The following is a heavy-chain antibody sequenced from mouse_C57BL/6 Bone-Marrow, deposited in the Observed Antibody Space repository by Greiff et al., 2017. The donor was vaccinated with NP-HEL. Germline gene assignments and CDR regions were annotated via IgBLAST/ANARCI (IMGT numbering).Heavy chain of an antibody. CDR2: INPSNGGT. D-gene: IGHD4-1*01. V-gene: IGHV1-19*01. CDR1: GYTFTDYY. Sequence: VQLQQSGPVLVKPGASVKMSCKASGYTFTDYYMNWVKQSHGKSLEWIGVINPSNGGTSYNQKFKGKATLTVDKSSSTAYMELNSLTSEDSAVYYCATHNGDRAYWGQGTLVTVSA. CDR3: ATHNGDRAY. J-gene: IGHJ3*01.